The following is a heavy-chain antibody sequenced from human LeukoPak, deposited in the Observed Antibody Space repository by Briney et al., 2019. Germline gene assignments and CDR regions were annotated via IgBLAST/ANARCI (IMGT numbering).Heavy chain of an antibody. V-gene: IGHV4-34*01. CDR3: ARGTIDYGDYPPWFDP. CDR1: GGSISGYY. D-gene: IGHD4-17*01. Sequence: SETLSLTCAVYGGSISGYYWSWIRQPPGKGLEWIGEINHSGSSNYNPSLTSRVTISVDTFKNQFSLNLSSVTAADTAVYYCARGTIDYGDYPPWFDPWGQGTLVTVSS. J-gene: IGHJ5*02. CDR2: INHSGSS.